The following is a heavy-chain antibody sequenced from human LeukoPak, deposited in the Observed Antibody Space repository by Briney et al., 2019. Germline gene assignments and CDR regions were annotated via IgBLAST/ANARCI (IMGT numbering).Heavy chain of an antibody. CDR3: ARERGPVDY. V-gene: IGHV3-48*01. CDR1: GFTFSSYS. J-gene: IGHJ4*02. D-gene: IGHD3-10*01. Sequence: PGGSLRPSCAASGFTFSSYSMNWVRQAPGKGLEWVSYISSSSSTIYYADSLKGRFTISRDNAKNSLYLQMNSLRAEDTAVYYCARERGPVDYWGQGTLVSVSS. CDR2: ISSSSSTI.